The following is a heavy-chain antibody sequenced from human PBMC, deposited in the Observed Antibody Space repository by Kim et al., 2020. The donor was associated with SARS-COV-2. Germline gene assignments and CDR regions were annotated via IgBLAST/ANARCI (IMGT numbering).Heavy chain of an antibody. D-gene: IGHD6-6*01. CDR3: AHRRDGGYSSSSFDY. CDR1: GFSLSTSGVG. V-gene: IGHV2-5*02. CDR2: IYWDDDK. J-gene: IGHJ4*02. Sequence: SGPTLVKPTETLTLTCTFSGFSLSTSGVGVGWIRQPPGKALEWLAIIYWDDDKRYSPSLKSRLTITKDTSKNQVVLTMTNMDPVDTATYYCAHRRDGGYSSSSFDYWGQGTLVTVHS.